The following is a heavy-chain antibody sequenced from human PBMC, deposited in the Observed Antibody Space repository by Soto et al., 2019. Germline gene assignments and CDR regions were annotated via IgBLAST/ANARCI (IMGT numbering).Heavy chain of an antibody. J-gene: IGHJ4*02. V-gene: IGHV3-23*01. Sequence: PGGAVRLSCAASGFTFSSNAMSWVRQAPGKGLEWVSAISGSGGSTYYADSVKGRFTISRDNSKNTLYLQMNSLRAEDTAVYYCAKSGEPWELLQGIYYFDYWGQGTLVTVSS. CDR3: AKSGEPWELLQGIYYFDY. CDR1: GFTFSSNA. D-gene: IGHD1-26*01. CDR2: ISGSGGST.